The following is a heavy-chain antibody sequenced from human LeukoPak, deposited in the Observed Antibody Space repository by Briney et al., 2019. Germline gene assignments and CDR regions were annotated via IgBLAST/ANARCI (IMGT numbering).Heavy chain of an antibody. D-gene: IGHD4-17*01. V-gene: IGHV1-18*01. CDR3: ARGPDTTVTTFFDYYYYMDV. CDR1: GYTFTSYG. CDR2: ISAYNGNT. Sequence: GASVKVSCKASGYTFTSYGISWVRQAPGQGLEWMGWISAYNGNTNYAQKLQGRVTMTTDTSTSTAYMELRSLRSDDTAVYYCARGPDTTVTTFFDYYYYMDVWGKGTTVTISS. J-gene: IGHJ6*03.